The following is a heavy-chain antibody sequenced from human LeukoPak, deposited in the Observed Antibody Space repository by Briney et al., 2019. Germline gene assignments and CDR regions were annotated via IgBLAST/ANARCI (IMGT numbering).Heavy chain of an antibody. D-gene: IGHD2-15*01. CDR1: GGTFSSYA. V-gene: IGHV1-69*01. Sequence: GSSVKVSCKASGGTFSSYAISWVRQAPGQGLEWMGGIIPIFGTANYAQKFQGRVTITADESTSTAYMELSSLRSDDTAVYYCARKVCRGNTANKTFDYGAEEPVLTVSS. CDR3: ARKVCRGNTANKTFDY. CDR2: IIPIFGTA. J-gene: IGHJ4*01.